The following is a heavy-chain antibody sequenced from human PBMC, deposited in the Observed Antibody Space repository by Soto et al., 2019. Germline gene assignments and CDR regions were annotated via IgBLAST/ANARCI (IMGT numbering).Heavy chain of an antibody. D-gene: IGHD6-13*01. V-gene: IGHV1-8*01. CDR2: MNPNSGNT. J-gene: IGHJ4*02. CDR3: AKSAGWAHGYSSSWYRGYFDY. Sequence: ASVKVSCKASGYTFTSYDINWVRQATGQGLEWMGWMNPNSGNTGYARNFQGRVTMTRNTSISTAYMELSSLRSEDTAVYYCAKSAGWAHGYSSSWYRGYFDYWGQGTLVTVSS. CDR1: GYTFTSYD.